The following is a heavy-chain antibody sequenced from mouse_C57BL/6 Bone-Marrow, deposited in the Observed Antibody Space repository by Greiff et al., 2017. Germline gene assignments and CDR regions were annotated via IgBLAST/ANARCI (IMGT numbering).Heavy chain of an antibody. J-gene: IGHJ1*03. CDR3: ARRRYYGSYCYFDV. D-gene: IGHD1-1*01. CDR2: IHPNSGST. Sequence: VQLQQPGAELVKPGASVKLSCKASGYTFTSYWMHWVKQRPGQGLEWIGMIHPNSGSTNYNEKFKSKATLTVDKSSSTAYMQLSSLTSEDSAVYYCARRRYYGSYCYFDVWGTGTTVTVSS. V-gene: IGHV1-64*01. CDR1: GYTFTSYW.